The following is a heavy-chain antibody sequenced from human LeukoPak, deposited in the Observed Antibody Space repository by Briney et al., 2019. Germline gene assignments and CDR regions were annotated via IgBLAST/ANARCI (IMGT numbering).Heavy chain of an antibody. D-gene: IGHD4-17*01. CDR3: ARSEDYGDYDGAFDI. Sequence: GGSLRLSCAASGFTFSSYGMHWVRQAPGKGLEWVTFIRYDGSNKYYADSVKGRFTISRDNSKNTLYLQMNSLRAEDTAVYYCARSEDYGDYDGAFDIWGQGTMVTVSS. CDR2: IRYDGSNK. J-gene: IGHJ3*02. V-gene: IGHV3-30*02. CDR1: GFTFSSYG.